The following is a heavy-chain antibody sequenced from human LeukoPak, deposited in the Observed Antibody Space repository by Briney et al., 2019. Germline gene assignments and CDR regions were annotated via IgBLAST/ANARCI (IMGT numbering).Heavy chain of an antibody. Sequence: RGASVKVSCKASGGTFSSYAISWVRQAPGQGLEWMGRIIPILGIANYAQKFLGRVTITADKSTSTAYMELSSLRSEDTAVYYCTYYYDSSGIIFDYWGQGTLVTVSS. D-gene: IGHD3-22*01. CDR3: TYYYDSSGIIFDY. J-gene: IGHJ4*02. V-gene: IGHV1-69*04. CDR2: IIPILGIA. CDR1: GGTFSSYA.